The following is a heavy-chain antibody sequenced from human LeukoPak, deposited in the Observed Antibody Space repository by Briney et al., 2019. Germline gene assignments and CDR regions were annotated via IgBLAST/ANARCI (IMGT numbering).Heavy chain of an antibody. CDR1: GFTVSSDY. CDR2: IHTDGTT. D-gene: IGHD1-14*01. CDR3: ARHYHAEY. Sequence: GALRLSCAASGFTVSSDYMTWARQAPGKGLEWVSVIHTDGTTHYADSVKGRFTISRDKSTNTLYLQMDSLRAEDTAVYYCARHYHAEYWGQGTLVTVSS. J-gene: IGHJ4*02. V-gene: IGHV3-53*01.